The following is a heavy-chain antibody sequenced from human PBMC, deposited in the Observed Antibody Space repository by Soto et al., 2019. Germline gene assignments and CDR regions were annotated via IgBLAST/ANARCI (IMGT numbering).Heavy chain of an antibody. D-gene: IGHD6-19*01. Sequence: SETLSLTCTVSGGSISSYYWSWIRQPPGKGLEWIGYIYYSGSTNYNPSLKSRVTISVDTSKNQFSLKLSSVTAADTAVYYCARGGGWLDAFDIWGQGTMVTVS. CDR2: IYYSGST. J-gene: IGHJ3*02. CDR3: ARGGGWLDAFDI. CDR1: GGSISSYY. V-gene: IGHV4-59*01.